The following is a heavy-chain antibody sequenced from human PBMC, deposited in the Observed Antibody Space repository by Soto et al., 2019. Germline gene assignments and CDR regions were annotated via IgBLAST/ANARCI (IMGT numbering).Heavy chain of an antibody. CDR3: AKAQWLLGGDYFDS. J-gene: IGHJ4*02. D-gene: IGHD3-22*01. Sequence: GSLRLSCEASGFYFSVYAMAWVRQAPGKGLEWVSTIADTIGTTYYADSVKGRFTLSRDISRDTLFLQMNSLRVEDTAVYYCAKAQWLLGGDYFDSWGQGILVTVSS. V-gene: IGHV3-23*01. CDR2: IADTIGTT. CDR1: GFYFSVYA.